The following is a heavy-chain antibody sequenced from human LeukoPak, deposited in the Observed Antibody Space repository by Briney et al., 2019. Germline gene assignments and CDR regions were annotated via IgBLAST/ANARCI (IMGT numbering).Heavy chain of an antibody. CDR2: ISYDGSNK. Sequence: PGGSLRLSCAASGFTFSSYGMHWVRQASGKGLEWVAVISYDGSNKYYADSVKGRFTTSRDNSKNTLYLQMNSLRAEDTAVYYCAKDYHYGYCEREYYFDYWGQGTLVTVSS. D-gene: IGHD3-10*01. J-gene: IGHJ4*02. V-gene: IGHV3-30*18. CDR3: AKDYHYGYCEREYYFDY. CDR1: GFTFSSYG.